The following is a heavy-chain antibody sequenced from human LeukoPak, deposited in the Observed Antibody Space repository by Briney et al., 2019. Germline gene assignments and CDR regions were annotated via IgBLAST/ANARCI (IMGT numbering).Heavy chain of an antibody. CDR1: GFTFSSCG. CDR2: IGPTGTDR. V-gene: IGHV3-21*01. CDR3: ATETIGRHYDY. J-gene: IGHJ4*02. Sequence: GGSLRLSCAASGFTFSSCGFNWVRQAPGKGLEWVSSIGPTGTDRYYADSVRGRFTISRDNSKNSMYLQMDSLRDEDTAVYYCATETIGRHYDYWGQGTLLTVPS. D-gene: IGHD1-14*01.